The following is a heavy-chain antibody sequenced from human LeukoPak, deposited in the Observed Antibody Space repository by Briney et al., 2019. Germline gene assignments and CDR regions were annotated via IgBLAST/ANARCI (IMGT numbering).Heavy chain of an antibody. Sequence: GGSLRLSCAASGFTFSSYWMTWVRQAPGKGLEWVANINQLGSKTLYVDSVKGRFTISRDNGKNSLYLQMNRLRVDDTAMYHCYYEGLWGQGTLVTASS. V-gene: IGHV3-7*01. CDR3: YYEGL. D-gene: IGHD3-22*01. CDR2: INQLGSKT. CDR1: GFTFSSYW. J-gene: IGHJ4*02.